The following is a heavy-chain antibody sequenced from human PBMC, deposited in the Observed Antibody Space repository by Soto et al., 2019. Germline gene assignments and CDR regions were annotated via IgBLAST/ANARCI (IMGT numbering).Heavy chain of an antibody. V-gene: IGHV4-31*03. Sequence: SETLSLTCTVPGGSISSGGYYWSWIRQHPGKGLEWIGYIYYSGSTYYNPSLKSRVTISVDTSKNQFSPKLSSVTAADTAVYYCARAELVGATDYWGQGTLVTVSS. J-gene: IGHJ4*02. D-gene: IGHD1-26*01. CDR3: ARAELVGATDY. CDR2: IYYSGST. CDR1: GGSISSGGYY.